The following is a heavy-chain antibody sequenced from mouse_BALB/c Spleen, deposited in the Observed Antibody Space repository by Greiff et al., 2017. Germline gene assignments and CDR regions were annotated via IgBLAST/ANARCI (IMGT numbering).Heavy chain of an antibody. J-gene: IGHJ4*01. Sequence: QVQLQQSGAELMKPGASVKISCKATGYTFSSYWIEWVKQRPGHGLEWIGEILPGSGSTNYNEKFKGKATFTADTSSNTAYMQLSSLTSEDSAVYYCARGRSTMITIRYAMDDWGQGTSVTVSS. CDR3: ARGRSTMITIRYAMDD. V-gene: IGHV1-9*01. CDR1: GYTFSSYW. D-gene: IGHD2-4*01. CDR2: ILPGSGST.